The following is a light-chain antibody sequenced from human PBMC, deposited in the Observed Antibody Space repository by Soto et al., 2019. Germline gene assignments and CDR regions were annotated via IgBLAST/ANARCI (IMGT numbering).Light chain of an antibody. V-gene: IGKV3-20*01. CDR3: QQYDTSPLT. J-gene: IGKJ4*01. Sequence: ETVLTQSPGTLSLSPGERATPSCRASQRLSRSYLAWYQQKPGQAPRLLIYGASNRATGIPDRFSGSGSGTDFTLTISRLEPEDSAVYYCQQYDTSPLTFGGGTKVEIK. CDR1: QRLSRSY. CDR2: GAS.